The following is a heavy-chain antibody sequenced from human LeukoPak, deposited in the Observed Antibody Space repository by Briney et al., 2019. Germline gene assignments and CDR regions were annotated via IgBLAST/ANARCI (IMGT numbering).Heavy chain of an antibody. D-gene: IGHD1-26*01. J-gene: IGHJ4*02. CDR3: ARVRYSGSYWFDY. CDR2: MWNDGSNK. CDR1: GLTFSSYG. Sequence: GGSLRLSCAASGLTFSSYGMHWVRQAPGKGLEWVAVMWNDGSNKYYADSVKGRFTISRDNSKNTLYLQMNSLRVEDTAVYYCARVRYSGSYWFDYWGQGTLVTVSS. V-gene: IGHV3-33*01.